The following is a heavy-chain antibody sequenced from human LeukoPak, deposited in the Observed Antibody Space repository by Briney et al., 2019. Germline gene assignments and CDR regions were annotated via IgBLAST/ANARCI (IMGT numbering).Heavy chain of an antibody. D-gene: IGHD6-6*01. CDR3: ARVRSSLGEVDY. Sequence: SGGSLRLSCAASGFTFSSYGMYWVRQAPGKGLEWVAFTRYDGSNKYYADSVKGRFTISRDNSKNTLYLKMNSLRAEDTAVYYCARVRSSLGEVDYWGQGTLVTVSS. CDR2: TRYDGSNK. J-gene: IGHJ4*02. CDR1: GFTFSSYG. V-gene: IGHV3-30*02.